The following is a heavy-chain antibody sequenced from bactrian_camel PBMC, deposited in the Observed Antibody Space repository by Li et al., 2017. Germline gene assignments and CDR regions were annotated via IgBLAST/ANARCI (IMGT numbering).Heavy chain of an antibody. CDR2: MSLGVDT. Sequence: QLVASGGGSVQAGGSLNLSCAASGNTNSIYFMGWFRQAPGKGRDGVAVMSLGVDTYYADSVKGRFTISRDIAKNTVYLQMNSLKPEDTAMYYCAADHNRGCMGWPTFEYDFTGQGTQVTVS. V-gene: IGHV3S53*01. CDR1: GNTNSIYF. J-gene: IGHJ4*01. D-gene: IGHD3*01. CDR3: AADHNRGCMGWPTFEYDF.